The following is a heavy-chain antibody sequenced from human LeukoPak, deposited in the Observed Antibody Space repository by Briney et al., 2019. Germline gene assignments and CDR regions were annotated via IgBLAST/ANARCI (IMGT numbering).Heavy chain of an antibody. CDR3: ARRYYYDSSGYYVDY. CDR2: IYPGDSDT. D-gene: IGHD3-22*01. CDR1: GYSFTSYR. J-gene: IGHJ4*02. Sequence: GESLKISCKGSGYSFTSYRIGWVRQMPGKGLEWMGIIYPGDSDTRYSPSFQGQVTISADKSINTAYLQWSSLKASDTAMYYCARRYYYDSSGYYVDYWGQGTPVTVSS. V-gene: IGHV5-51*01.